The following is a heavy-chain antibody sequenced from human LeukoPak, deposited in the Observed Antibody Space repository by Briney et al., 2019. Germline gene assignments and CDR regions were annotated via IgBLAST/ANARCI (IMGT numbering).Heavy chain of an antibody. CDR3: AREATAGYSSSWYSYYYYYMDV. D-gene: IGHD6-13*01. Sequence: PGRSLRLSCAASGFTFSSYGMHWVRQAPGKGLEWVAVISYDGSNKYYADSVKGRFTISRDNSKNTLYLQMNSLRAEDTAVYYCAREATAGYSSSWYSYYYYYMDVWGKGTTVTVSS. CDR2: ISYDGSNK. V-gene: IGHV3-30*03. CDR1: GFTFSSYG. J-gene: IGHJ6*03.